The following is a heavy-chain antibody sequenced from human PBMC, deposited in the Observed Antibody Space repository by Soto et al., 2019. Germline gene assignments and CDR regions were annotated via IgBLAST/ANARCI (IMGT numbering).Heavy chain of an antibody. D-gene: IGHD1-26*01. J-gene: IGHJ3*02. CDR3: ARGGGAAPRGAFDI. CDR1: GFTFSNYE. Sequence: SLRLSCSASGFTFSNYEMNWFRQAPGKGLEWVSYINSGGSTVYYADSVKGRFTISRDNAKNSLYLQMNSLRAEDTAVYYCARGGGAAPRGAFDIWGQGTMVTVSS. CDR2: INSGGSTV. V-gene: IGHV3-48*03.